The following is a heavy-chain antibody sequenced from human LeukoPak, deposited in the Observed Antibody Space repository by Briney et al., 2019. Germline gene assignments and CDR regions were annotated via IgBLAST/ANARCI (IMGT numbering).Heavy chain of an antibody. Sequence: GGSLRLSCAASGFTFNNYAMYWVRQAPGKGLEYVSGISSNGGSTYYAHSVKGRFTISRGNSKNTLYLQMGSLRGEDTAMYYCARATIAAAGNWFDPWGQGTLVTVSS. CDR2: ISSNGGST. D-gene: IGHD6-13*01. CDR1: GFTFNNYA. V-gene: IGHV3-64*01. CDR3: ARATIAAAGNWFDP. J-gene: IGHJ5*02.